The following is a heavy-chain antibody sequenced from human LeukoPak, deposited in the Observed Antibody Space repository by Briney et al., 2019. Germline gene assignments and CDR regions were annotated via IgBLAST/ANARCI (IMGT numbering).Heavy chain of an antibody. CDR1: GYSFTSYW. V-gene: IGHV5-51*01. Sequence: GEALKISCKDSGYSFTSYWIGWVRQMPGKGLEWMGIISPTDSDTRYSPSFQGQVTISADRSISTAYLQWSSLKASDTAMYYCARYLGIAAAGTDSFDIWGQGTMVTVSS. CDR3: ARYLGIAAAGTDSFDI. CDR2: ISPTDSDT. D-gene: IGHD6-13*01. J-gene: IGHJ3*02.